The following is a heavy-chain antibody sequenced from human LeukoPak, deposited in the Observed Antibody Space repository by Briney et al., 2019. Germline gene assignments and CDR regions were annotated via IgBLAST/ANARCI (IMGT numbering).Heavy chain of an antibody. CDR1: GSTFTCYY. V-gene: IGHV1-2*06. CDR2: INPNSGGT. D-gene: IGHD3-22*01. J-gene: IGHJ4*02. CDR3: ARAIHDSSGYYYFDY. Sequence: GASVKVSCKASGSTFTCYYMHWVRQAPGQGLEWMGRINPNSGGTNYAQKFQGRVTMTRDTSISTAYMELSRLRSDDTAVYYCARAIHDSSGYYYFDYWGQGTLVTVSS.